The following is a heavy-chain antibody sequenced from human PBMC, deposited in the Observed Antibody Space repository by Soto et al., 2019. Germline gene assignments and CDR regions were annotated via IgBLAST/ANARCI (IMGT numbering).Heavy chain of an antibody. D-gene: IGHD3-10*01. Sequence: GSLRLSCAASGFTFSTFWMHWVRQAPGKGLVWVSRISSGGSRTSYADSVKGRFTISRDNSKNTLYLQMNSLRAEDTAVYYCARDYYGSGKNWFDPWGQGTLVTVSS. J-gene: IGHJ5*02. V-gene: IGHV3-74*01. CDR3: ARDYYGSGKNWFDP. CDR1: GFTFSTFW. CDR2: ISSGGSRT.